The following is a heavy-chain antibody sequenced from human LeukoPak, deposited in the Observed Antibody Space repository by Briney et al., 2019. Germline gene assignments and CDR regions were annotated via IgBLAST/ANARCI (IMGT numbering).Heavy chain of an antibody. Sequence: SVKVSCKASGGTFSSYAISWVRQAPGQGLEWMGGIIPIFGTANYAQKFQGRVTITPDESTSTAYMELSSLRSEDTAVYYCARGDGYNYATGDYWGQGTLVTVSS. D-gene: IGHD5-24*01. CDR1: GGTFSSYA. J-gene: IGHJ4*02. CDR2: IIPIFGTA. V-gene: IGHV1-69*13. CDR3: ARGDGYNYATGDY.